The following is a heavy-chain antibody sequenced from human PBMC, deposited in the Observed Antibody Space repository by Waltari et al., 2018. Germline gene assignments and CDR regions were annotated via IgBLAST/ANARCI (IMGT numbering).Heavy chain of an antibody. J-gene: IGHJ4*02. CDR2: INGDGRST. CDR3: VSGESGFAI. CDR1: GLAFSSHW. V-gene: IGHV3-74*01. D-gene: IGHD3-3*01. Sequence: EVQVVESGGGLVQPGGSRRLSWAAAGLAFSSHWMHWVRQAPGKGLVWVSRINGDGRSTSYADSVKGRFTISRDNAKNTVYLQMDSLRDEDTAVYYCVSGESGFAIRGQGSLVTVSS.